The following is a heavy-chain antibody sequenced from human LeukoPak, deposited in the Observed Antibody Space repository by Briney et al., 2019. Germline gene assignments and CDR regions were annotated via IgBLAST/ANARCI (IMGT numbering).Heavy chain of an antibody. D-gene: IGHD2-2*01. V-gene: IGHV1-69*13. CDR1: GYTFTGYY. J-gene: IGHJ2*01. CDR3: ARHLWYCSGTSCTLDGDL. Sequence: SVKVSCKASGYTFTGYYMHWVRQAPGQGLEWMGGIIPIFDSAHYAQKFQGRVTITADEFTSTAYMELSSLRSEDTAVYYCARHLWYCSGTSCTLDGDLWGRGTLVTVSS. CDR2: IIPIFDSA.